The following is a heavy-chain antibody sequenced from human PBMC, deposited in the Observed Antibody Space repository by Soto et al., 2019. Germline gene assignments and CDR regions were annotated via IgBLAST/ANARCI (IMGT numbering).Heavy chain of an antibody. Sequence: GGSLRLSCAASGFTVSSNYMSWVRQAPGKGLEWVSVIYSGGSTYYAESVKGRLTISRHNSKNTLYLQMNSLRAEDTAVYYCARDRCSGGSCYFNDYWGQGTRVTVSS. D-gene: IGHD2-15*01. CDR2: IYSGGST. J-gene: IGHJ4*02. V-gene: IGHV3-53*04. CDR1: GFTVSSNY. CDR3: ARDRCSGGSCYFNDY.